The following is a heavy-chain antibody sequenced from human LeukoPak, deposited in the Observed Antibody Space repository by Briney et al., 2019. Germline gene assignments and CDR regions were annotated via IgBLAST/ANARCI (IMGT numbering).Heavy chain of an antibody. V-gene: IGHV4-39*01. CDR3: ARRTFGELKFDY. CDR1: GGSISSSSYY. CDR2: IYYSGST. D-gene: IGHD3-10*01. J-gene: IGHJ4*02. Sequence: SETLSLTCTASGGSISSSSYYWGWIRQPPGKGLEWIGSIYYSGSTYYNPSLKSRVTISVDTSKNQFSLKLSSVTAADTAVYYCARRTFGELKFDYWGQGTLVTVSS.